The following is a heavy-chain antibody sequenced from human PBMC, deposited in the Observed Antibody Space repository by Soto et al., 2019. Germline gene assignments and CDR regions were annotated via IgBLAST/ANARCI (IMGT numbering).Heavy chain of an antibody. CDR2: ISSSGSTI. D-gene: IGHD1-7*01. J-gene: IGHJ4*02. V-gene: IGHV3-48*03. Sequence: HPRKSLRLSCADSGFTFISYAINWVSQAPGKGLEWVSYISSSGSTIYYADSVKGRFTISRDNAKNSLYLQMNSLRAEDTAVYYCAREYNWNSSPFDYWGQGALVTVSS. CDR1: GFTFISYA. CDR3: AREYNWNSSPFDY.